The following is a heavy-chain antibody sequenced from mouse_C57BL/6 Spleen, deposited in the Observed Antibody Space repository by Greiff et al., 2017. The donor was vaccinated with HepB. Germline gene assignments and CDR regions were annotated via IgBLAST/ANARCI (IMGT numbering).Heavy chain of an antibody. CDR1: GYTFTDYE. CDR3: TRGVTTGWFGY. CDR2: IDPETGGT. V-gene: IGHV1-15*01. D-gene: IGHD2-2*01. Sequence: QVQLQQSGAELVRPGASVTLSCKASGYTFTDYEMHWVKQTPVHGLEWIGAIDPETGGTAYNQKFKGKAILTADKSSSAAYMELRSLTSEDSAVYYCTRGVTTGWFGYWGQGTLVTVAA. J-gene: IGHJ3*01.